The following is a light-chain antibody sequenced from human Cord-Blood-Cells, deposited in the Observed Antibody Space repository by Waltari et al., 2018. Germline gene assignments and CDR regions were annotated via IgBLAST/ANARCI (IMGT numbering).Light chain of an antibody. CDR3: AAWDDSLSGWV. CDR2: RNN. CDR1: SSNIGSHY. J-gene: IGLJ3*02. Sequence: QSVLTQPPSASGTPGHRVTIYCSGRSSNIGSHYVYWYQQLPGTAPKLLIYRNNQRPSGVPDRFSGSKSGTSASLAISGLRSEDEADYYCAAWDDSLSGWVFGGGTKLTGL. V-gene: IGLV1-47*01.